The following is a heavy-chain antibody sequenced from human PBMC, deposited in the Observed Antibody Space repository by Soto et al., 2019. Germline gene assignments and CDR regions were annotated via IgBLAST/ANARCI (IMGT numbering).Heavy chain of an antibody. V-gene: IGHV4-30-2*01. J-gene: IGHJ4*02. Sequence: QLQLQESGSGLVKPSQTLSLTCAVSGGSISGTTYSWSWIRQPPGKGLEWIGYIYDSGNTYYNPSLKIQFAISVDRSKNQFSLKLNSVTAADTAVYYYARGQGAAAGHSNFDYWGQGSLVTVSS. CDR1: GGSISGTTYS. D-gene: IGHD6-13*01. CDR3: ARGQGAAAGHSNFDY. CDR2: IYDSGNT.